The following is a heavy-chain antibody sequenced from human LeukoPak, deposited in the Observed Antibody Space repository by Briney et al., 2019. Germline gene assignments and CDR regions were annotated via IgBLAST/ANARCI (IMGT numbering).Heavy chain of an antibody. CDR3: AREAATWGPYFDY. Sequence: GSSVKVSCKASGGTFSSYAISWVRQAPGQGLEWMGWINPNSGGTNYAQKFQGRVTMTRDTSISTAYMELSRLRSDDTAVYYCAREAATWGPYFDYWGQGTLVTVSS. V-gene: IGHV1-2*02. D-gene: IGHD2-15*01. CDR1: GGTFSSYA. J-gene: IGHJ4*02. CDR2: INPNSGGT.